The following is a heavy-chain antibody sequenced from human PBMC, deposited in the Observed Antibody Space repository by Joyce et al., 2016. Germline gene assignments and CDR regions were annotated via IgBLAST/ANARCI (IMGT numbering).Heavy chain of an antibody. V-gene: IGHV3-30*04. J-gene: IGHJ3*02. CDR1: GRIFSGYA. D-gene: IGHD6-13*01. Sequence: QEQLEESGGGVVQPGTSLRLSCTASGRIFSGYAMNWVRQAPGKGLEWGANISYDGPNKFYADSVRGRFTISRDNYKNTLFLQMNSLTIEDAGVYYCARRSGIPAGRRPGAFDMWGQGTVVTVSS. CDR2: ISYDGPNK. CDR3: ARRSGIPAGRRPGAFDM.